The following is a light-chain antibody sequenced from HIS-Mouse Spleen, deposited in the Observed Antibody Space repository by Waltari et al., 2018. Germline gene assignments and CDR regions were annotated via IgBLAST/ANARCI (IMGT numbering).Light chain of an antibody. Sequence: QSALTQPRSVSGPPGQSVTIASPGTSGVVGGYSYFSWYQQHPGKAPKLLIYDVSKRPSAVPDRFSGSKSGNTASLTISGLQAADEADYYCSSYAGSYTFPYVFGTGTKVTVL. CDR3: SSYAGSYTFPYV. CDR2: DVS. J-gene: IGLJ1*01. CDR1: SGVVGGYSY. V-gene: IGLV2-11*01.